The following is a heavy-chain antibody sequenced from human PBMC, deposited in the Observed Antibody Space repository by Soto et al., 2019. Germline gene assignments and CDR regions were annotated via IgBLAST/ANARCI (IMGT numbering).Heavy chain of an antibody. CDR2: IYFSGNT. CDR3: ARKWGPSYGDYDYYMDV. Sequence: SETLSLTCTVSGGSMSSGTYYWSWIRQHPGKGLEWIGYIYFSGNTYYNPSLKSRVTISVDTSKNQFSLKLSSVTAADTAVFYCARKWGPSYGDYDYYMDVWGKGTTVTVSS. CDR1: GGSMSSGTYY. D-gene: IGHD4-17*01. J-gene: IGHJ6*03. V-gene: IGHV4-31*03.